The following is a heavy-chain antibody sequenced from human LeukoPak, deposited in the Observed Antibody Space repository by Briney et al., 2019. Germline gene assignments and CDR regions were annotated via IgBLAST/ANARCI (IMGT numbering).Heavy chain of an antibody. CDR3: ARVYQSSGISSGYFDY. CDR2: IDYSGDT. CDR1: GGSISGYY. J-gene: IGHJ4*02. D-gene: IGHD4-23*01. V-gene: IGHV4-59*08. Sequence: SETLSLTCTVSGGSISGYYWSWIRQPPGKALEWIAYIDYSGDTNSNPSLKSRVTISVDTSKNQFSLRLNSVTAADTAMYYCARVYQSSGISSGYFDYWGQGTLVTVSS.